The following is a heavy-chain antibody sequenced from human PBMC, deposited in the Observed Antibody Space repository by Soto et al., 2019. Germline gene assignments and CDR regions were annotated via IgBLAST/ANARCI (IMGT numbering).Heavy chain of an antibody. J-gene: IGHJ4*02. Sequence: ASVKVSCKASGYTFTSYDINWVRQATGQGLEWMGWMNPNSGNTGYAQKFQGRVTMTRNTSISTAYMELSSLRSEDTAVYYCARGIFRGRIFGVVMGYWGQGTLVTVSS. CDR2: MNPNSGNT. CDR1: GYTFTSYD. D-gene: IGHD3-3*01. CDR3: ARGIFRGRIFGVVMGY. V-gene: IGHV1-8*01.